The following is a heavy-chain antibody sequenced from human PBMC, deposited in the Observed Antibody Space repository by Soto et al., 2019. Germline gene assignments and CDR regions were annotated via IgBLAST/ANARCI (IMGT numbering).Heavy chain of an antibody. V-gene: IGHV4-30-2*01. CDR1: GGSISSGGYS. CDR3: ARWVDGDYETYYFDY. Sequence: SETLSLTCAVSGGSISSGGYSWSWIRQPPGKGLEWIGYIYHSGSTNYNPSLKSRVTISVDTSKNQFSLKLSSVTAADTAVYYCARWVDGDYETYYFDYWGQGTLVTVSS. D-gene: IGHD4-17*01. CDR2: IYHSGST. J-gene: IGHJ4*02.